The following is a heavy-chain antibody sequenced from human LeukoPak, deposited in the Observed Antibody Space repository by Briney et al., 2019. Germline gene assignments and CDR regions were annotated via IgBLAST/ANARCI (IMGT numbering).Heavy chain of an antibody. CDR3: ASGGAGRRVLWFGE. CDR1: GYTFTGYY. J-gene: IGHJ4*02. D-gene: IGHD3-10*01. V-gene: IGHV1-2*02. Sequence: GASVKVSCKASGYTFTGYYMHWVRQAPGQGREWMGWINPNSGGPNYAQKFQSRVTITRDTTISTAYMEMSRLRSDNTAVYYCASGGAGRRVLWFGEWGQGTLVTVSS. CDR2: INPNSGGP.